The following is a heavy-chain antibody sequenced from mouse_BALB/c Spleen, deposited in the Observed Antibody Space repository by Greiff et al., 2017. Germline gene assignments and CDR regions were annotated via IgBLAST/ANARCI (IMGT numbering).Heavy chain of an antibody. V-gene: IGHV2-6-7*01. Sequence: VKLVESGPGLVAPSQSLSITCTVSGFSLTGYGVNWVRQPPGKGLEWLGMIWGDGSTDYNSALKSRLSISKDNSKSQVFLKMNSLQTDDTARYYCARDLIYDGYHYYAMDYWGQGTSVTVSS. CDR3: ARDLIYDGYHYYAMDY. D-gene: IGHD2-3*01. J-gene: IGHJ4*01. CDR1: GFSLTGYG. CDR2: IWGDGST.